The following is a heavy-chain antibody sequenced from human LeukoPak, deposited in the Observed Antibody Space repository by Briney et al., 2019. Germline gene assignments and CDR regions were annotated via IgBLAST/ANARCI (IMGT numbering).Heavy chain of an antibody. CDR2: IGGGGYTT. V-gene: IGHV3-23*01. Sequence: GGSLRLSCAASGFIFSSYSMSWVRQAPGKGLEWVSAIGGGGYTTYYADSVKGRFTISRDNAKNTLYLQMNSLRAEDTAVYYCARDIGATNWFDPWAREPWSPSPQ. CDR1: GFIFSSYS. CDR3: ARDIGATNWFDP. D-gene: IGHD1-26*01. J-gene: IGHJ5*02.